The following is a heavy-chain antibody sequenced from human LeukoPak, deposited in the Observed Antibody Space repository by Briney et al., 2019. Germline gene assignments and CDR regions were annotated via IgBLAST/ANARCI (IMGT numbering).Heavy chain of an antibody. Sequence: PAETLTLTCTVSRVSISGAYWTWVRQSPGGGLEWIGYIHDSGRIDYNPALGSRISISMDTSKCQFSLRLRSVTAADTAVYYCARAQWLPIGCYNEWGQGTVVTVSS. CDR3: ARAQWLPIGCYNE. CDR2: IHDSGRI. CDR1: RVSISGAY. D-gene: IGHD6-19*01. V-gene: IGHV4-59*01. J-gene: IGHJ3*01.